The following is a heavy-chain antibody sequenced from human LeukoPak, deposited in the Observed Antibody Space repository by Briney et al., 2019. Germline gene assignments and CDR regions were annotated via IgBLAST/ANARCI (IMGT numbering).Heavy chain of an antibody. J-gene: IGHJ4*02. CDR2: IYTSGST. CDR1: GGSISSYY. D-gene: IGHD6-13*01. Sequence: SETLSLTCTVSGGSISSYYWSWIRQPAGKGLEWIGRIYTSGSTNYNPSLKSRVTMSVDTSKNQFSLKLSSVTAADTAVYYCARQPPAAAGLFFDYWGQGTLVTVSS. CDR3: ARQPPAAAGLFFDY. V-gene: IGHV4-4*07.